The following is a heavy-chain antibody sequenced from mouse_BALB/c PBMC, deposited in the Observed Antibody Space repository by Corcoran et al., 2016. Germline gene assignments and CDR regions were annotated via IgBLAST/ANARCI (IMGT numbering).Heavy chain of an antibody. Sequence: EVQLQQSGPELVKPGASVKISCTPSGYTFTDYTMHCVKQSHGKSLEWIGGINPNNGGTSYNQKFKGKATLTVDKSYSTAYMELRSLASEDSAVFYCARGGVTTAMDLVVVGAGTTVTVSS. CDR2: INPNNGGT. CDR3: ARGGVTTAMDLVV. J-gene: IGHJ1*01. D-gene: IGHD1-2*01. V-gene: IGHV1-22*01. CDR1: GYTFTDYT.